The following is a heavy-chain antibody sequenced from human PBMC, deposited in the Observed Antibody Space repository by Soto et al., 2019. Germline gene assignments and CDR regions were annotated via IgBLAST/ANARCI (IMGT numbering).Heavy chain of an antibody. CDR3: ARDLRYSYGSNYYDGMDV. J-gene: IGHJ6*02. V-gene: IGHV4-31*03. Sequence: SETLSLTCTVSGGSISSGGYYWSWIRQHPGKGLEWIGYIYYSGSTYYNPSLKSRVTISVDTSKNQFSLKLSSVTAADTAVYYCARDLRYSYGSNYYDGMDVWGQGTTVTAP. D-gene: IGHD5-18*01. CDR1: GGSISSGGYY. CDR2: IYYSGST.